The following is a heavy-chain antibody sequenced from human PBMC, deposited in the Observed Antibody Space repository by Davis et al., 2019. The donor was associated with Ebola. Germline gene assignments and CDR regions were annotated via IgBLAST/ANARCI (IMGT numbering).Heavy chain of an antibody. CDR3: ASQIYYYGMDV. CDR2: IYPGDSDT. J-gene: IGHJ6*02. Sequence: KVSCKGSGYSFTTYWIGWVRQMPGQGLEWMGIIYPGDSDTRYSPSFQGQVTISADKSISTAYLQWSSLKASDTAMYYCASQIYYYGMDVWGQGTTVTVSS. CDR1: GYSFTTYW. V-gene: IGHV5-51*01.